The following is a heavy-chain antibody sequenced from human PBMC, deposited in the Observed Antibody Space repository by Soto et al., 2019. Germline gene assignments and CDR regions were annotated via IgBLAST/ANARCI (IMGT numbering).Heavy chain of an antibody. Sequence: ASVKVSCKASGYSFTSHAISWVRQAPGQGLEWMGWISAYNGNTNYAQKFQGRVTMTTDTSTSTVYMELRSLRSDDTAVYYCARENPPDVWGQGTTGTVS. J-gene: IGHJ6*02. CDR1: GYSFTSHA. V-gene: IGHV1-18*04. CDR2: ISAYNGNT. CDR3: ARENPPDV.